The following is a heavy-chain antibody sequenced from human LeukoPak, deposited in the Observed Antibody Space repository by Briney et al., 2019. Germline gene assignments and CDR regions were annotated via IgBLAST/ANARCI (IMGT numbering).Heavy chain of an antibody. J-gene: IGHJ1*01. Sequence: SETLSLTCTVSGYSISSGYYWGWIRQPPGKGLEWIGSIYHSGRTFYNPSLKSRVTISVDTSKNQFSLKLSSVTAADTAVYYCARGGHGSGGVRAKFQHWGQGTLVTVSS. V-gene: IGHV4-38-2*02. CDR1: GYSISSGYY. CDR3: ARGGHGSGGVRAKFQH. D-gene: IGHD3-10*01. CDR2: IYHSGRT.